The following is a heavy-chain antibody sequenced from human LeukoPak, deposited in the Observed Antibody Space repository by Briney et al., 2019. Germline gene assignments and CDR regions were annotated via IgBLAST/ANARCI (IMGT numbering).Heavy chain of an antibody. CDR1: GFIFSSDW. Sequence: GGSLRLSCAASGFIFSSDWMSWVRQAPGKGLEWVANIKQEGSDKYYVDSVKGRFTISRDNAKNSLYLQMNSLRVEDTAIYLCARYWQLEHWGQGTLVTVSS. V-gene: IGHV3-7*05. D-gene: IGHD1/OR15-1a*01. J-gene: IGHJ4*02. CDR3: ARYWQLEH. CDR2: IKQEGSDK.